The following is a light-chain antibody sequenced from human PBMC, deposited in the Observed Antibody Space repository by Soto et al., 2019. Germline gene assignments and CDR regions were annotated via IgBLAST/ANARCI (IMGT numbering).Light chain of an antibody. CDR1: QSISGW. J-gene: IGKJ5*01. V-gene: IGKV1-39*01. CDR2: AAS. CDR3: QQCHATPLT. Sequence: DIQMTLSPSTLSAYVGDRVTITCRASQSISGWLAWYQQKPGKAPKLLIHAASSLQGGVPSRFSGSGSGTDFTLTISSLQPEDVGIYYCQQCHATPLTFCQGGRLEVK.